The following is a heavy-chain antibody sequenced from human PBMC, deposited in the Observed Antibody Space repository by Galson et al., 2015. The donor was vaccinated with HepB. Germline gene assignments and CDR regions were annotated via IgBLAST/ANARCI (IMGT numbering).Heavy chain of an antibody. CDR3: ARVMPVRQWLRDYYYGMDV. J-gene: IGHJ6*02. Sequence: SLRLSCAASGFTFSSYWMHWVRQAPGKGLVWVSRINSDGSSTSYADSVKGRFTISRDNAKNTLYLQTNSLRAEDTAVYYCARVMPVRQWLRDYYYGMDVWGQGTTVTVSS. CDR2: INSDGSST. D-gene: IGHD6-19*01. V-gene: IGHV3-74*01. CDR1: GFTFSSYW.